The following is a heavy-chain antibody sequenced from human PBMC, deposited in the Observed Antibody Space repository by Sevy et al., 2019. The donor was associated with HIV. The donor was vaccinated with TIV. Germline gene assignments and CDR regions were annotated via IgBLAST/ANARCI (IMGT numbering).Heavy chain of an antibody. V-gene: IGHV1-69*13. Sequence: ASVKVSCKASGGTFSSYAISWVRQAPGQGLEWMGGIIPIFGTANYAQKFQGRVTITADDSTGTAYMKLSSLRSEDTAVYYCARYCSSTSCYHWFDPWGQGTLVTVSS. CDR1: GGTFSSYA. D-gene: IGHD2-2*01. CDR2: IIPIFGTA. CDR3: ARYCSSTSCYHWFDP. J-gene: IGHJ5*02.